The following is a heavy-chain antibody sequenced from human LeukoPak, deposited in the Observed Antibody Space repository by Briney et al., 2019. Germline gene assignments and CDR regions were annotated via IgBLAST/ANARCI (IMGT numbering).Heavy chain of an antibody. D-gene: IGHD1-26*01. CDR3: ARMRDLVGTSPLGY. V-gene: IGHV1-2*02. Sequence: ASVKVSCKASGYTFSGYYMHRVRQAPGQGLEWMGWINPNSGGTNYAQKFQGRVTMTRDTSISTAYMELSSLRSDDTAVYYCARMRDLVGTSPLGYWGQGTLVTVSS. CDR1: GYTFSGYY. J-gene: IGHJ4*02. CDR2: INPNSGGT.